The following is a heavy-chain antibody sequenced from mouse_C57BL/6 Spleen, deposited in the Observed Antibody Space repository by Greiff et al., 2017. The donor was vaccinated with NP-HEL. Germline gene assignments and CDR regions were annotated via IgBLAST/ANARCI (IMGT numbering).Heavy chain of an antibody. J-gene: IGHJ2*01. V-gene: IGHV1-15*01. D-gene: IGHD3-3*01. CDR1: GYTFTDYE. Sequence: VHLVESGAELVRPGASVTLSCKASGYTFTDYEMHWVKQTPVHGLEWIGAIDPETGGTAYNQKFKGKAILTADKSSSTAYMELRSLTSEDSAVYYCMAGYYFDYWGQGTTLTVSS. CDR2: IDPETGGT. CDR3: MAGYYFDY.